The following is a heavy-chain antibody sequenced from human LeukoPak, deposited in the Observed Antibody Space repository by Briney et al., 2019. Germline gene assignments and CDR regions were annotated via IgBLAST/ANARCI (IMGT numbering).Heavy chain of an antibody. CDR1: GFTFSSYG. V-gene: IGHV3-33*01. Sequence: PGRSLRLSCAASGFTFSSYGMHWVRQAPGKGLEWVAVIWYDGSNKYYADSVKGRFTISRDNSKNTLYLQMNSLTAEDTAVYYCARDFSGHRFDYWGQGTLVTVSS. CDR3: ARDFSGHRFDY. D-gene: IGHD5-12*01. J-gene: IGHJ4*02. CDR2: IWYDGSNK.